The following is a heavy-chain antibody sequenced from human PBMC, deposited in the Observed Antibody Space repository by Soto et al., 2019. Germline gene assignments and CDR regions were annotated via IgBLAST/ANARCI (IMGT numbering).Heavy chain of an antibody. V-gene: IGHV1-69*01. Sequence: QVQLVQSGAEVKKPGSSVKVSCKASGGTFSSYAISWVRQAPGQGLEWMGGIIPIFGTANYAQKFQGRVTITAEESTSTAYRELSSLRSEDTAVYYCARGATVVTDNWFDPWGQGTLVTVSS. J-gene: IGHJ5*02. CDR2: IIPIFGTA. CDR3: ARGATVVTDNWFDP. D-gene: IGHD2-15*01. CDR1: GGTFSSYA.